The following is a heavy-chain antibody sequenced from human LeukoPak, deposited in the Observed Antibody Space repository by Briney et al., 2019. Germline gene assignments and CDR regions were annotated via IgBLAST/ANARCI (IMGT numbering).Heavy chain of an antibody. J-gene: IGHJ4*02. CDR1: GFTFSDYS. CDR3: ARDYKSAFDN. Sequence: GGSLRLSCAASGFTFSDYSMNWVRQAPGKGLEWISYIGIDSGNTNYADSVKGRFTISGDKAKNSLYLQMNSLRVEDTAVYYCARDYKSAFDNWGQGPLVTVAS. V-gene: IGHV3-48*01. D-gene: IGHD1-1*01. CDR2: IGIDSGNT.